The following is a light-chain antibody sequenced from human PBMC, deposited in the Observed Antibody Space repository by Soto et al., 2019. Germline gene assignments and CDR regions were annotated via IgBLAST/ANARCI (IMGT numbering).Light chain of an antibody. CDR3: QQYNEWPLT. CDR1: QSVRSN. Sequence: DKVMTQSPATLSVSPGDRATLSCRASQSVRSNLAWYQKKPGQAPRLLIYDASTRATGIPARFSGSGSGTEFTLITSNLQSEDFAFYYCQQYNEWPLTFGGGTKVDIK. J-gene: IGKJ4*01. CDR2: DAS. V-gene: IGKV3-15*01.